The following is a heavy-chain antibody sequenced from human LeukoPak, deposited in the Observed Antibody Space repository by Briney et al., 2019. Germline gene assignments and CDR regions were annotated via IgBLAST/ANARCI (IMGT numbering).Heavy chain of an antibody. CDR1: GGSISSYY. D-gene: IGHD2-2*01. J-gene: IGHJ6*02. CDR2: IYTSGST. Sequence: SETLSLTCTVSGGSISSYYWSWIRQPAGKGLEWIGRIYTSGSTNYNPSLKSRVTMSVDTSKNQFSLKLSSVTAAGTAVYYCARVPQYCSSTSCYLDYGMDVWGQGTTVTVSS. CDR3: ARVPQYCSSTSCYLDYGMDV. V-gene: IGHV4-4*07.